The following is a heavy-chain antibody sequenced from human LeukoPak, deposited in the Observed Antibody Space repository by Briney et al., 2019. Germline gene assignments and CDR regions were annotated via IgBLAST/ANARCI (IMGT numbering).Heavy chain of an antibody. CDR3: ARDSGTTGEVKFDP. Sequence: SETLSLTCIVSGGSISRSNYYWGWIRQSPGKGLEWIGSIYSRGSTYYNPSLKSRVIVSSDMSKNQFSLMLNSVTAADTAVYYCARDSGTTGEVKFDPWGQGTLVTVSS. V-gene: IGHV4-39*07. D-gene: IGHD3-10*01. J-gene: IGHJ5*02. CDR2: IYSRGST. CDR1: GGSISRSNYY.